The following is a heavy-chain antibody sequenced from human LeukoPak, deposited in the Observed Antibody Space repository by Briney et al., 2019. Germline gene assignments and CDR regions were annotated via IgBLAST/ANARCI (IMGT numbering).Heavy chain of an antibody. Sequence: SEPLSLTCTVSGGSISSGGYYWSWIRQHPGKGLEWIGSICYRGSTYYTPPLKSRVTTSVDTSKNQFSLQLSSVTAADTAVYYCARDDCSGGSCYSDYWGQGTLVTASS. CDR2: ICYRGST. D-gene: IGHD2-15*01. J-gene: IGHJ4*02. CDR3: ARDDCSGGSCYSDY. V-gene: IGHV4-31*03. CDR1: GGSISSGGYY.